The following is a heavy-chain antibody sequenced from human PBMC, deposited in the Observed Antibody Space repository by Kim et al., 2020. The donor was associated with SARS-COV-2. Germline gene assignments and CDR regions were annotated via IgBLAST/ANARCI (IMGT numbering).Heavy chain of an antibody. V-gene: IGHV4-34*01. Sequence: SETLSLTCAVYGGSFSGYYWSWIRQPPGKGLEWIGEINHSGSTNYNPSLKSRVTISVDTSKNQFSLKLSSVTAADTAVYYCARVEDYYDSSGYPDYWGQGTLVTVSS. CDR3: ARVEDYYDSSGYPDY. D-gene: IGHD3-22*01. CDR1: GGSFSGYY. J-gene: IGHJ4*02. CDR2: INHSGST.